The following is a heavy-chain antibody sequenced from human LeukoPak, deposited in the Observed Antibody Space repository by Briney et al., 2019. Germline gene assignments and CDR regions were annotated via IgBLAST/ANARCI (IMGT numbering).Heavy chain of an antibody. D-gene: IGHD3-10*01. V-gene: IGHV3-30*04. Sequence: PGGSLRLSCAASGLTFSSYAMHWVRQAPGKGLEWVAVISYDGSNKYYADSVKGRFTISRDNSKNTLYLQMNSLRAEDTAVYYCARDLLGSRTYYYYYGMDVWGQGTTVTVSS. J-gene: IGHJ6*02. CDR2: ISYDGSNK. CDR3: ARDLLGSRTYYYYYGMDV. CDR1: GLTFSSYA.